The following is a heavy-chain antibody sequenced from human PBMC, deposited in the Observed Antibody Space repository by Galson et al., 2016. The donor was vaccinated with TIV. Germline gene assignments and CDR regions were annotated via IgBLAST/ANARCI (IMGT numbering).Heavy chain of an antibody. Sequence: ETLSLTCAVSGYSISSGYYWGWIRQPPGKGLEYIGSSYQSGNTYNNPSLQSRVTISGDLSRNQSSLKLISVTAADTAVYYCVRHYDFRLAYFDLWGRGILVTVSS. J-gene: IGHJ2*01. D-gene: IGHD3-3*01. V-gene: IGHV4-38-2*01. CDR3: VRHYDFRLAYFDL. CDR1: GYSISSGYY. CDR2: SYQSGNT.